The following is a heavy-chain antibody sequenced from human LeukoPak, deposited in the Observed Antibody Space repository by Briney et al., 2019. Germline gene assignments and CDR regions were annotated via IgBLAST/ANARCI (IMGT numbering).Heavy chain of an antibody. J-gene: IGHJ4*02. D-gene: IGHD3-9*01. CDR2: ILPANSET. CDR1: GYSFSNYW. Sequence: GESLKISCKGSGYSFSNYWIGWVRQMPGKGLEWVGIILPANSETRYSPSFQGQVTMSADKSISTAHLQWSSLKAADTAMYYCARQYYDILTDPNYFDSWGQGTLVTVSS. CDR3: ARQYYDILTDPNYFDS. V-gene: IGHV5-51*01.